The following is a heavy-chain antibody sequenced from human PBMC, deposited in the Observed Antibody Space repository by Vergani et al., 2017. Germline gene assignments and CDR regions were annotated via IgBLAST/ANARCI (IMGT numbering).Heavy chain of an antibody. J-gene: IGHJ4*02. V-gene: IGHV4-59*01. CDR1: GGSISSYY. D-gene: IGHD4-17*01. CDR3: ARPDSYGDYVPFDY. CDR2: IYYSGST. Sequence: QVQLQESGPGLVKPSETLSLTCPVSGGSISSYYWSWVRKPPGKGLEWIRYIYYSGSTKYNPTLKGRVTIAVDTSMNQFSLKLSSVTAANTAVYYCARPDSYGDYVPFDYWGQGTLVTVSS.